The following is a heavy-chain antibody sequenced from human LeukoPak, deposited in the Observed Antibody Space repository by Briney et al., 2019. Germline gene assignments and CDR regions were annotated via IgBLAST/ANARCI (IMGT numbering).Heavy chain of an antibody. J-gene: IGHJ4*02. CDR3: ARSIYCSGGSCYLDY. V-gene: IGHV4-59*01. CDR2: IYYSRST. CDR1: GGSISSYY. Sequence: PSETLSLTCTVSGGSISSYYWSWIRQPPGKGLEWIGYIYYSRSTNYNPSLKSRVTISVDTSKNQFSLKLSSVTAADTAVYYCARSIYCSGGSCYLDYWGQGTLVTVSS. D-gene: IGHD2-15*01.